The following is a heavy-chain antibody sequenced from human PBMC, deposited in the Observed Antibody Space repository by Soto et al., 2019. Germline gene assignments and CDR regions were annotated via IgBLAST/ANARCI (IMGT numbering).Heavy chain of an antibody. J-gene: IGHJ6*02. D-gene: IGHD3-3*01. Sequence: PGGSLRLSCAASGFTFSSYGMHWVRQAPGKGLEWVAVISYDGSNKYYADSVKDRFTISRDNSRNTLYLQMNSLRAEDTAVYYCAKGLSGLTYYDFWSGPPLPHLYYYYGMDVWGQGTTVTVSS. CDR3: AKGLSGLTYYDFWSGPPLPHLYYYYGMDV. CDR2: ISYDGSNK. V-gene: IGHV3-30*18. CDR1: GFTFSSYG.